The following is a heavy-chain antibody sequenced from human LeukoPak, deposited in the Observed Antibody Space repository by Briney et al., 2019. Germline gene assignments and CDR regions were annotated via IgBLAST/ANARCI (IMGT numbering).Heavy chain of an antibody. J-gene: IGHJ4*02. CDR2: FDPEDGET. D-gene: IGHD3/OR15-3a*01. V-gene: IGHV1-24*01. CDR3: ATVAPEDYYFDY. Sequence: ASVKVSCKVSGYTLTELSMHWVRQAPGKGLEWMGGFDPEDGETIYAQKFQGRVAITEDTSTDTAYVELSSLRSEDTAVYYCATVAPEDYYFDYWGQGTLVTVSS. CDR1: GYTLTELS.